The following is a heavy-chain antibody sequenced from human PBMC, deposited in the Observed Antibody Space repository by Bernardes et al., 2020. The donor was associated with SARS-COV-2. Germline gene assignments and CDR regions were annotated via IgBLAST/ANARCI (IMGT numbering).Heavy chain of an antibody. CDR3: ARGVVAATWLFFDP. CDR2: IYYSGST. D-gene: IGHD2-15*01. Sequence: SETLSLTCTVSGGSISSGGYYWSWIRQHPGKGLEWIGYIYYSGSTYYNPSLKSRLTISVDTSKKQFSLKLSSVTAADTAVYYCARGVVAATWLFFDPWGQGTLVTVSS. J-gene: IGHJ5*02. CDR1: GGSISSGGYY. V-gene: IGHV4-31*03.